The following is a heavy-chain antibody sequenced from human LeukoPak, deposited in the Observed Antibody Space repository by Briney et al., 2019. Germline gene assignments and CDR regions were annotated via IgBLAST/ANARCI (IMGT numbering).Heavy chain of an antibody. Sequence: ASVKVSCKASGYTFTGYGISWVRQAPGQGLEWMGWISAYNGNTNYAQKLQGRVTMTTDTSTSTAYMELRSLRSDDTAVYYCARSLKSMTTVTIEYFQHWGQGTLVTVSS. J-gene: IGHJ1*01. CDR1: GYTFTGYG. CDR3: ARSLKSMTTVTIEYFQH. CDR2: ISAYNGNT. V-gene: IGHV1-18*04. D-gene: IGHD4-17*01.